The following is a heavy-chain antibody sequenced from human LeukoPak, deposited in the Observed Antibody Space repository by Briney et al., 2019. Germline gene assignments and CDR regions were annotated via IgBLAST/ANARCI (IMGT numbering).Heavy chain of an antibody. CDR1: GGTFSSYA. D-gene: IGHD4-17*01. CDR2: IIPIFGTA. V-gene: IGHV1-69*06. J-gene: IGHJ5*02. Sequence: ASVKVSCKASGGTFSSYAISWVRQAPGQGLEWMGGIIPIFGTANYARKFQGRVTITADKSTSTAYMELSSLRSEDTAVYYCAVDYGDYVDNWFDPWGQGTLVTVSS. CDR3: AVDYGDYVDNWFDP.